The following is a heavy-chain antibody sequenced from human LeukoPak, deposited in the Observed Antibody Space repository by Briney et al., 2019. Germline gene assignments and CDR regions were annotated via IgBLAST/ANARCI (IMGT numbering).Heavy chain of an antibody. CDR2: MSGSGDGT. Sequence: GGSLRLSCAASGFAFSNFAMSWVRQAPGKGLEWVSAMSGSGDGTYYADSVKGRFTISKDNSKNTLYLQMNSLRAEDTAVYYCAKMMGQRLYDYCMDVWGKGTTVTVSS. V-gene: IGHV3-23*01. J-gene: IGHJ6*03. CDR1: GFAFSNFA. CDR3: AKMMGQRLYDYCMDV. D-gene: IGHD3-16*01.